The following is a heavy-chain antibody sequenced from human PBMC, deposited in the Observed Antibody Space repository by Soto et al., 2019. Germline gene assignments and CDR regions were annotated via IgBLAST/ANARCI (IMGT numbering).Heavy chain of an antibody. J-gene: IGHJ6*02. CDR2: ISYDGSNK. CDR3: AKATRRDILTGLPYYYGMDV. V-gene: IGHV3-30*18. D-gene: IGHD3-9*01. Sequence: GGSLRLSCAASGFTFSSYGMHWVRQAPGKGLEWVAVISYDGSNKYYADSVKGRFTISRDNSKNTLYLQMNSLRAEDTAVYYCAKATRRDILTGLPYYYGMDVWGQGTTVTVSS. CDR1: GFTFSSYG.